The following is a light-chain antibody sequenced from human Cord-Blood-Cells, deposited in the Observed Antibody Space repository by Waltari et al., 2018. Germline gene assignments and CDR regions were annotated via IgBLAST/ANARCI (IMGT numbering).Light chain of an antibody. V-gene: IGLV2-14*01. Sequence: QSALTQPASVSGSPGQSITISCTGTSSDVGGYNYVSWYQQNPGKAPQPMIYDVSKRPSGVSNRFSGSKSGNTASLTISGLQAEDEADYYCSSYTSSSTWVFGGGTKLTVL. CDR2: DVS. J-gene: IGLJ3*02. CDR3: SSYTSSSTWV. CDR1: SSDVGGYNY.